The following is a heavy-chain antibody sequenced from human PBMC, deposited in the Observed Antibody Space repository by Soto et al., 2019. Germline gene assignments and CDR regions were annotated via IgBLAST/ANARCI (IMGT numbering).Heavy chain of an antibody. D-gene: IGHD3-10*01. J-gene: IGHJ4*02. CDR1: GFTFNDFE. CDR2: IDGSGATK. Sequence: EVQLLASGGGLVQPGGSLRLSCGVSGFTFNDFEMNWVRQAPGKGLEWLAYIDGSGATKKYADSVRGRFTISRDNANNSLFLQMSSLSAADTAMYYCARGFGRFNYWGQGTLVSVSS. V-gene: IGHV3-48*03. CDR3: ARGFGRFNY.